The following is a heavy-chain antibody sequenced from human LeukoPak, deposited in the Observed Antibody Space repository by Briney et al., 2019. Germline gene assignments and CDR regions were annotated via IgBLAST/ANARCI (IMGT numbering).Heavy chain of an antibody. CDR1: GFTVSSTY. Sequence: GGSLRLSCAASGFTVSSTYMSWVRQAPGKGLEWVSVIYSGGSTYYADSVKGRFTISRDNARNSLDLQMNSLRAEDMALYYCAKAKIAATGPDAFDIWGQGTMVTVSS. CDR3: AKAKIAATGPDAFDI. J-gene: IGHJ3*02. V-gene: IGHV3-53*05. CDR2: IYSGGST. D-gene: IGHD6-13*01.